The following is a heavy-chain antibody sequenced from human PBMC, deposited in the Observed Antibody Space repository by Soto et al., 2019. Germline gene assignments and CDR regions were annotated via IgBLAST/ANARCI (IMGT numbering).Heavy chain of an antibody. D-gene: IGHD6-13*01. CDR1: GFTFSSYA. Sequence: PGGSLRLSCAASGFTFSSYAMHWVRQAPGKGLEWVAVISYDGSNKYYADSVKGRFTISRDNSKNTLYLQMNSLRAEDTAVYYCARAGAAAGQDYYYYGMDVWGQGTTVTVSS. CDR2: ISYDGSNK. CDR3: ARAGAAAGQDYYYYGMDV. J-gene: IGHJ6*02. V-gene: IGHV3-30-3*01.